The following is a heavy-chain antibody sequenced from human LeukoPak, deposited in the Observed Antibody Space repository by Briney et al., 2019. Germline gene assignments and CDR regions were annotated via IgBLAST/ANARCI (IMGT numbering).Heavy chain of an antibody. CDR2: IYHSGST. V-gene: IGHV4-38-2*02. CDR1: GYSISSGYY. Sequence: SETLSLTCTVSGYSISSGYYWGWIRQPPGKGLEWIGSIYHSGSTYYNPSLKSRVTISVDTSKNQFSLKLSSVTAADTAVYYCARKSYYYDSSGHYYYYYYMDVWGKGTTVTVSS. CDR3: ARKSYYYDSSGHYYYYYYMDV. D-gene: IGHD3-22*01. J-gene: IGHJ6*03.